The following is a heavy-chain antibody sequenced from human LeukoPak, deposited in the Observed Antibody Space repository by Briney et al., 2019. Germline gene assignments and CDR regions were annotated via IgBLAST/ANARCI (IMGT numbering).Heavy chain of an antibody. D-gene: IGHD4-11*01. CDR1: GFTFSSYS. CDR2: ISSSSSYT. CDR3: ARDKEYSNDIDY. Sequence: GGSLRLSCAASGFTFSSYSMNWVRQAPGKGLEWVSSISSSSSYTYYADSVKGRFTISRDNAKNSLYLQMNSLRAEDTAVYYCARDKEYSNDIDYWGQGTLVTVSS. V-gene: IGHV3-21*01. J-gene: IGHJ4*02.